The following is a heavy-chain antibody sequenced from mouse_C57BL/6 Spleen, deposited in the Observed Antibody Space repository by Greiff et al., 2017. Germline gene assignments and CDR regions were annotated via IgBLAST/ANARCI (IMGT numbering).Heavy chain of an antibody. Sequence: VQLQQSGAELVRPGASVTLSCKASGYTFTDYEMHWVKQTPVHGLEWIGAIDPETGGTAYTQKYKGKAILTADKSSRTAYMVLLSLTSEDSAVYYCTASDYDEGTYYFDYWGQVTTLTVSS. D-gene: IGHD2-4*01. J-gene: IGHJ2*01. CDR1: GYTFTDYE. V-gene: IGHV1-15*01. CDR2: IDPETGGT. CDR3: TASDYDEGTYYFDY.